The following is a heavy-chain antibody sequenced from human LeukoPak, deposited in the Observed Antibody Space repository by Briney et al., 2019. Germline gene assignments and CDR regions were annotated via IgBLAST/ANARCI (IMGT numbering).Heavy chain of an antibody. CDR3: ARAPYCDSSSCYTGNNWFDP. CDR1: GYTFTAYY. Sequence: ASVKVSCKATGYTFTAYYMHWVRQAPGQGLEWMGWINPNSGGANYAQNFPGRVTMTRDTSISTAYMELSRLRSDDTALYYCARAPYCDSSSCYTGNNWFDPWGQGTLVTVSS. J-gene: IGHJ5*02. D-gene: IGHD2-2*02. CDR2: INPNSGGA. V-gene: IGHV1-2*02.